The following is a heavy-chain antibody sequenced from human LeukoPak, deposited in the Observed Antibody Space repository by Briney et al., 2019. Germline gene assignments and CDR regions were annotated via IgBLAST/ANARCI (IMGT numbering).Heavy chain of an antibody. CDR1: GGTFSSYA. Sequence: GASVKVSCKASGGTFSSYAISWVRQAPGQGLEWMGIINPSGGSTSYAQKFQGRVTMTRDTSTSTVYMELSSLRSEDTAVYYCARAEDAVVEDYYFDYWGQGTLVTVSS. CDR2: INPSGGST. V-gene: IGHV1-46*01. J-gene: IGHJ4*02. CDR3: ARAEDAVVEDYYFDY. D-gene: IGHD2-2*01.